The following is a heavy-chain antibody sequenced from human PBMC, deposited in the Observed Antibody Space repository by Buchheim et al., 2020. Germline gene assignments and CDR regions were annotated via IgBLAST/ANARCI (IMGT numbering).Heavy chain of an antibody. D-gene: IGHD5-18*01. Sequence: EVQLVDSGGGLVKPGESLRLSCAASGFTFSTYDMNWVRQAPGKGLEWVSSISSGTSDTYYADSVKGRFTISRDNAKNSLYLQMNSLRAEDTAVYYCAREIQGFDYWGQGTL. V-gene: IGHV3-21*01. CDR3: AREIQGFDY. J-gene: IGHJ4*02. CDR2: ISSGTSDT. CDR1: GFTFSTYD.